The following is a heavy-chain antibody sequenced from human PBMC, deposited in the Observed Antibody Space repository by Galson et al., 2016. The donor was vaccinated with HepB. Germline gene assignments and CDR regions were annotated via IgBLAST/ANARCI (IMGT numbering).Heavy chain of an antibody. J-gene: IGHJ4*02. V-gene: IGHV4-4*02. CDR1: GGSISNNYW. CDR3: ARGSTFVILSLDF. CDR2: IFHTGLI. Sequence: ETLSLTCAVSGGSISNNYWWTWVRQPPGKGLEWIGEIFHTGLINYNPSLKSRVSMSIDKSKKHFSLKITSVTAADTAVYYCARGSTFVILSLDFWGQGMLVTVSS. D-gene: IGHD2-21*01.